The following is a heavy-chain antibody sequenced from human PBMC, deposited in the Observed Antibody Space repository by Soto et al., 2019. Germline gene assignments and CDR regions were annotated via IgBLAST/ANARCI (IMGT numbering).Heavy chain of an antibody. CDR2: VYYTAAA. V-gene: IGHV4-39*02. D-gene: IGHD3-22*01. CDR3: ARLRHEGGYYFDTAGYYRLFDH. CDR1: GGSISDSHYY. Sequence: SETLSLTCTVSGGSISDSHYYWDWIRQPPGKGLEWIGSVYYTAAAYYNPSLKTRVTISVDTSKNVFSLQLTSVSAADTAVYFCARLRHEGGYYFDTAGYYRLFDHWGQGTLVTVSS. J-gene: IGHJ4*02.